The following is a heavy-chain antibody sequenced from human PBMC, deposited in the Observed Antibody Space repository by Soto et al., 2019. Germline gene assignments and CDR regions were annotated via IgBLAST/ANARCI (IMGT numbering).Heavy chain of an antibody. CDR1: GYTFTSYG. D-gene: IGHD3-10*01. CDR3: ARDTTLYYGSGSYPRDDAFDI. V-gene: IGHV1-18*01. Sequence: ASVKVSFKASGYTFTSYGISWVRQAPGQGLEWMGWISAYNGNTNYAQKLQGRVTMTTDTSTSTADMELRSLRSDDTAVSYCARDTTLYYGSGSYPRDDAFDIWGQGTMVTVSS. CDR2: ISAYNGNT. J-gene: IGHJ3*02.